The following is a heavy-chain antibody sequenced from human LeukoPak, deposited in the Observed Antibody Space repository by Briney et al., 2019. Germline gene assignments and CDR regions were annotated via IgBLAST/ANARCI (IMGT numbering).Heavy chain of an antibody. Sequence: GGSLRLSCAASGFTFSSYGMHWVRQAPGKGLEWVAVISYDGSNKYYADSVKGRFTISRDNSKNTLYLQMIILRAEDTAVYYCAKDFSNLYFGMDVWGQGTTVAVSS. CDR1: GFTFSSYG. CDR2: ISYDGSNK. J-gene: IGHJ6*02. V-gene: IGHV3-30*18. CDR3: AKDFSNLYFGMDV.